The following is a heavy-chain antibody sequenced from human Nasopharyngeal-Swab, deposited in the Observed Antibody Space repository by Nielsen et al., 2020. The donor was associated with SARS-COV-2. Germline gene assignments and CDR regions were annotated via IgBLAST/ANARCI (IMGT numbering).Heavy chain of an antibody. Sequence: GGSLRLSCATSGFNFNMYSMYWVRQAPGKGLEWVSSISSSSNYIYYGDSVKGRFTISRDNTQNSLYLQMNSLRAEDTAVYYCASLGATEPTSYYYYGMDVWGQGTTVTVSS. CDR2: ISSSSNYI. D-gene: IGHD5-12*01. V-gene: IGHV3-21*01. CDR1: GFNFNMYS. J-gene: IGHJ6*02. CDR3: ASLGATEPTSYYYYGMDV.